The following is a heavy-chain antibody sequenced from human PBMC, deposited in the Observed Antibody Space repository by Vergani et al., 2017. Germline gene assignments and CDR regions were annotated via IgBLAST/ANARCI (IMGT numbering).Heavy chain of an antibody. CDR2: IDWDDDK. D-gene: IGHD7-27*01. J-gene: IGHJ4*02. CDR3: ARSSNGGSTGVDY. CDR1: GFSLSTSGMR. Sequence: QVTLKESGPALVKPTQTPTLTCTFSGFSLSTSGMRVSWIRQPPGKALEWLARIDWDDDKFYSTSLKTRLTISKDTSKNQVVLTMTNMDPVDTATYYCARSSNGGSTGVDYWGQGTLVTVSS. V-gene: IGHV2-70*04.